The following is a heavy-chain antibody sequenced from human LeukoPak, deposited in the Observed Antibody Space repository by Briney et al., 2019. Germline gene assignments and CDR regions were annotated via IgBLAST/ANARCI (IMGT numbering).Heavy chain of an antibody. CDR2: IYYSGST. CDR1: GGSISSYY. CDR3: GRLTRDGYNSPDAFDI. J-gene: IGHJ3*02. V-gene: IGHV4-59*08. Sequence: SETLSLTCTVSGGSISSYYWSWIRQPPGKGLEWIGYIYYSGSTNYNPSLKSRVTISVDTSKNQFSLKLSSVTAADTAVYYCGRLTRDGYNSPDAFDIWGQGTMVTVSS. D-gene: IGHD5-24*01.